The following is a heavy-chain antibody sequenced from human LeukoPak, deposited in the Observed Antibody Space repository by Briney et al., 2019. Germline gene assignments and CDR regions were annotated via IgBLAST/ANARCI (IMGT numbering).Heavy chain of an antibody. Sequence: GGSLRLSCAASGFTFDDYAMHWVRQAPGKGLEWVSLISWDGGSTYYADSVKGRFTISRDNSKNSLYLQMNSLRAEDTAVYYCARDGGTFKTELLWFGELLSYYFDYWGQGTLVTVSS. J-gene: IGHJ4*02. D-gene: IGHD3-10*01. CDR1: GFTFDDYA. CDR2: ISWDGGST. CDR3: ARDGGTFKTELLWFGELLSYYFDY. V-gene: IGHV3-43D*03.